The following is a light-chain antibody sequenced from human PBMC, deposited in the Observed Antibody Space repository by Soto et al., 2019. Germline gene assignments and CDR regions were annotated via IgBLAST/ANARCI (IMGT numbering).Light chain of an antibody. CDR3: AAWDTSLHALI. V-gene: IGLV1-51*01. Sequence: QSVLPQPPAVSAAPGQKVTFSCSGTSSNIGKTFVSWYQHLPGTAPKLLIYDNYKRPSGIPDRFSGSKSGTSATLGITGLQTGDEADYYCAAWDTSLHALILGGGTQLTVL. J-gene: IGLJ2*01. CDR1: SSNIGKTF. CDR2: DNY.